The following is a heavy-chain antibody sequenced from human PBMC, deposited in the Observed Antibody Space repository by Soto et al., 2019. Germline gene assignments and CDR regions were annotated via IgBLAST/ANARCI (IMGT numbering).Heavy chain of an antibody. Sequence: GGSLRLSCAASGFTFGSYGMHWVRQAPGKGLEWVAVIWYDGSNKYCADSVKGRFTISRDNSKNTLYLQMNSLRAEDTAVYYCARDLDYYYYGMDVWGQGTTVTVSS. J-gene: IGHJ6*02. CDR3: ARDLDYYYYGMDV. CDR2: IWYDGSNK. V-gene: IGHV3-33*01. CDR1: GFTFGSYG.